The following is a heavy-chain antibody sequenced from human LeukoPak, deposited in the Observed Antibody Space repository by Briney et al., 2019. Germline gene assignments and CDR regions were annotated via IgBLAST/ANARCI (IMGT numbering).Heavy chain of an antibody. Sequence: PGGSLRLSCAASGFTFTSYWMSWVRQAPGKGLEWVASIKQDGSEKYYVDSVKGRFTISRDNAKNSLNLQMNSLRAEDTAVYYCARHPSYYDSSGYYKGFDCWGQGTLVTVSS. CDR3: ARHPSYYDSSGYYKGFDC. V-gene: IGHV3-7*03. J-gene: IGHJ4*02. CDR1: GFTFTSYW. CDR2: IKQDGSEK. D-gene: IGHD3-22*01.